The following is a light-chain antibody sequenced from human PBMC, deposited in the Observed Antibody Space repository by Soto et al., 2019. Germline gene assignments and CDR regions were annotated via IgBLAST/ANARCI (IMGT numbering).Light chain of an antibody. J-gene: IGLJ1*01. Sequence: QSALAQPASVSGSPGQSITISCTGTSSDVGGYNCVSWYQQHPGKAPKLMIYAVSNRPSGVSNRFSGSKSGNTATRTISGLQAEDEADYYCCSYTVSGTYVFGTGTKVTVL. V-gene: IGLV2-14*01. CDR1: SSDVGGYNC. CDR3: CSYTVSGTYV. CDR2: AVS.